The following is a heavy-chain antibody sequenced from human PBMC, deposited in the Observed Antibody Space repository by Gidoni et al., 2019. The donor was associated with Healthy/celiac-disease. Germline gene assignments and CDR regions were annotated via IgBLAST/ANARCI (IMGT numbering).Heavy chain of an antibody. D-gene: IGHD2-21*02. CDR1: GFTFSSYA. J-gene: IGHJ5*02. V-gene: IGHV3-23*01. Sequence: EVQLLESGGGLVQHGGSLRLSCAASGFTFSSYAMSWVRQAPGQGLGWVSAISGSGGSTYYADSVKGRFTISRDNSKNTLYLQMNSLRAEDTAVYYCAKDGVVVTATRRSWFDPWGQGTLVTVSS. CDR2: ISGSGGST. CDR3: AKDGVVVTATRRSWFDP.